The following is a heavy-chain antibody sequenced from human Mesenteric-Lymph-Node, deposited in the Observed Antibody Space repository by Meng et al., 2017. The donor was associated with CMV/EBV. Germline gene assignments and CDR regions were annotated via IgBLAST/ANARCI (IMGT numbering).Heavy chain of an antibody. CDR1: GFTFSSYG. CDR3: ARGQGITIFGVVTERSNWFDP. J-gene: IGHJ5*02. Sequence: GESLKISCAASGFTFSSYGMHWVRQAPGKGLEWVAFIRYDGSNKYYADSVKGRFTISRDNSKNTLYLQMNSLRAEDTAVYYCARGQGITIFGVVTERSNWFDPWGQGTLVTVSS. D-gene: IGHD3-3*01. CDR2: IRYDGSNK. V-gene: IGHV3-30*02.